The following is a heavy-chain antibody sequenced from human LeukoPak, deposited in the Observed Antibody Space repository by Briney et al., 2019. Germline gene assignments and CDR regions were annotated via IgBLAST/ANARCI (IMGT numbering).Heavy chain of an antibody. CDR2: IWYDGSNK. Sequence: QPGRSLRLSCAASGFTFSSYGMHWVRQAPGKGLEWVAVIWYDGSNKYYADSVKGRFTISRDNSKNTLYLQMNSLRAEDTAVYYCARGWFGELPNDAFDIWGQGTMVTVSS. V-gene: IGHV3-33*01. CDR1: GFTFSSYG. J-gene: IGHJ3*02. CDR3: ARGWFGELPNDAFDI. D-gene: IGHD3-10*01.